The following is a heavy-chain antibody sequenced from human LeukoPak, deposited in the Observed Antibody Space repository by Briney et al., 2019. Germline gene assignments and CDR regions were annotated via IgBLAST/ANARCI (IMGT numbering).Heavy chain of an antibody. D-gene: IGHD5-18*01. CDR1: GFTFSNYW. CDR2: INSDGSST. CDR3: AREGRGYSYAFEY. V-gene: IGHV3-74*01. J-gene: IGHJ4*02. Sequence: GGSLRLPCAASGFTFSNYWMHWVRQAPGKGLVWVSRINSDGSSTTYADSVKGRFTISRDNGQNTLYLQMDSLRAEDTAVYYCAREGRGYSYAFEYWGQGTLVTVSS.